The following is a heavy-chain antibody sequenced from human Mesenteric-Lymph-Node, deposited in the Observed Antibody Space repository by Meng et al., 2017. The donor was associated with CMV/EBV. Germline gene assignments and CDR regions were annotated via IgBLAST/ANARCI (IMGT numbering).Heavy chain of an antibody. CDR1: GFTFSSYE. Sequence: GESLKISCAASGFTFSSYEMNWVRQAPGKGLEWVSYISSSGSTIYYADSVKGRFTISRDNSKNTLYLQMNSLRAEDTAVYYCARSFGREYYYGMDVWGQGTTVTVSS. V-gene: IGHV3-48*03. D-gene: IGHD3-10*01. J-gene: IGHJ6*02. CDR3: ARSFGREYYYGMDV. CDR2: ISSSGSTI.